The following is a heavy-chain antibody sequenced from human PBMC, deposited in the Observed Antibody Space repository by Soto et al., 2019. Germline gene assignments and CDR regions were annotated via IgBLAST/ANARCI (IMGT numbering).Heavy chain of an antibody. CDR2: IYYSGST. CDR3: ASGGTINSPDFDY. D-gene: IGHD1-1*01. CDR1: GGSISSSSSY. V-gene: IGHV4-39*01. Sequence: QLQLQESGPGLVKPSDTLSLTCTVSGGSISSSSSYWGWIRQPPGKGLEWIGSIYYSGSTYYNPSLKSRVTISVDTSKKQFSLKLSSVTAADTAVYYCASGGTINSPDFDYWGQGTLVTVSS. J-gene: IGHJ4*02.